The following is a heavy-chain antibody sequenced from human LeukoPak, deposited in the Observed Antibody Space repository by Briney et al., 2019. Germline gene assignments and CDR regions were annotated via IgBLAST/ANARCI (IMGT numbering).Heavy chain of an antibody. V-gene: IGHV3-48*01. CDR2: INTWSTTI. CDR1: GFTFSSYA. J-gene: IGHJ4*02. CDR3: ARNFGYSGYDLDC. Sequence: GGSLRLSCAASGFTFSSYAMNWVRQAPGKGLEWVSYINTWSTTIHYADSVKGRFSISRDNAKNSLYLQMNSLRAEDTAVYYCARNFGYSGYDLDCWGQGSLVIVSS. D-gene: IGHD5-12*01.